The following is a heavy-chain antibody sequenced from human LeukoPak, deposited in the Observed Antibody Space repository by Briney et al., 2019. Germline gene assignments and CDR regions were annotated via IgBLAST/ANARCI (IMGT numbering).Heavy chain of an antibody. V-gene: IGHV1-46*01. CDR3: ARGRAWGSYYYFYLDV. D-gene: IGHD3-16*01. CDR1: GYIFSSYY. CDR2: INPSSGST. J-gene: IGHJ6*03. Sequence: ASVKVSCKASGYIFSSYYIHWVRQAPGQGVDWMGIINPSSGSTSYAQKFQGRVTMTSDTSTTTVYMELSSLRSEDTAVYYCARGRAWGSYYYFYLDVWGKGTTVTISS.